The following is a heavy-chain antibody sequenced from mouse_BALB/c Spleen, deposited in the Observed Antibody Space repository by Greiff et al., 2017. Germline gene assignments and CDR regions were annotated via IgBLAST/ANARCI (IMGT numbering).Heavy chain of an antibody. V-gene: IGHV5-6-4*01. CDR2: ISSGGSYT. J-gene: IGHJ2*01. Sequence: EVMLVESGGGLVKPGGSLKLSCAASGFTFSSYTMSWVRQTPEKRLEWVATISSGGSYTYYPDSVKGRFTISRDNAKNTLYLQMSSLKSEDTAMYYCTRGGYDYWGQGTTLTVSS. CDR3: TRGGYDY. CDR1: GFTFSSYT.